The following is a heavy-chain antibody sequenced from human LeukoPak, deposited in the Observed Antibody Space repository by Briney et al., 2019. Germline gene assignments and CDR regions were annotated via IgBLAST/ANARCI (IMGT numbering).Heavy chain of an antibody. CDR2: INPNTGAT. CDR3: ARDTADHYNWLGP. D-gene: IGHD5-18*01. J-gene: IGHJ5*02. V-gene: IGHV1-2*02. Sequence: GASVKVSCKASGYTFSDYYMHWVRQAPGQGLEWMGWINPNTGATIYAQKFQGRVTMTRATTITTVYMELSRLTSDDTAVYYCARDTADHYNWLGPWGQGTLVTVSP. CDR1: GYTFSDYY.